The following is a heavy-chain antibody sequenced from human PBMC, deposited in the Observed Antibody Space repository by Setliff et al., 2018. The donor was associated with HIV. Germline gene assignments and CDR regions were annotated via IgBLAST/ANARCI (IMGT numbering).Heavy chain of an antibody. CDR1: GYSFSSYW. CDR2: IYPDESDS. D-gene: IGHD7-27*01. V-gene: IGHV5-51*01. CDR3: ARHLSATGTFDY. J-gene: IGHJ4*02. Sequence: GESLKISCKGSGYSFSSYWIGWVRQMPGKGLEWMGVIYPDESDSRYSPSFRGQVTISADKSISTAYLQWSSLKASDTAMYYCARHLSATGTFDYWGQGSLVTVSS.